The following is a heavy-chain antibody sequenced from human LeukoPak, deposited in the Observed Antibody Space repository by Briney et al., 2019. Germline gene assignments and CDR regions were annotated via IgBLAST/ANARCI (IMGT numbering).Heavy chain of an antibody. CDR3: ARALIHCSSTSCQESWFDP. CDR1: GGYISSYY. D-gene: IGHD2-2*01. V-gene: IGHV4-4*07. CDR2: IYTSGST. Sequence: KPSETLSLTCTVSGGYISSYYWSWIRQPAGKGLEWIGRIYTSGSTNYNPSLKSRVTMSVDTSKNQFSLKLSSVTAADTAVYYCARALIHCSSTSCQESWFDPWGQGTLVTVSS. J-gene: IGHJ5*02.